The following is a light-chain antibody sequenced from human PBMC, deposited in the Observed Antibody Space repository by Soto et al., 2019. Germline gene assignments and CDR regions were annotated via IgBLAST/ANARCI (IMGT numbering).Light chain of an antibody. Sequence: QSVLTQPASVSGSPGQSITISCTGTSSDVGGYNCVSWYQQHPGKAPKLMIYEVSNRPSGVSNRFSGSKSGNTASLTISGLQAEDEADYYCSSYTSSSTRVFGGGTQLTVL. CDR1: SSDVGGYNC. CDR2: EVS. CDR3: SSYTSSSTRV. J-gene: IGLJ3*02. V-gene: IGLV2-14*01.